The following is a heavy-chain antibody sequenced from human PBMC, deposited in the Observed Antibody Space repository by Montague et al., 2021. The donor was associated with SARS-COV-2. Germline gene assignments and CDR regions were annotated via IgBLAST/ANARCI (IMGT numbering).Heavy chain of an antibody. CDR3: AGDSRQWLVRPPHYYYFDY. V-gene: IGHV4-59*12. J-gene: IGHJ4*02. Sequence: SETLSLTCTVSGGSISSYYCSWIRQPPAKGLEFIGYIYYSGSTNYNPSLKLRVTISVYVSKNQFSLKLSSVTAADTAVYYCAGDSRQWLVRPPHYYYFDYWGQGTLVTVSS. CDR1: GGSISSYY. CDR2: IYYSGST. D-gene: IGHD6-19*01.